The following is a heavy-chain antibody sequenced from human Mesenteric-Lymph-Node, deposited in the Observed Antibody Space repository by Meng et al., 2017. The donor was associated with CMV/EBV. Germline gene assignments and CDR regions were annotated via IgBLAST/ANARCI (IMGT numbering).Heavy chain of an antibody. J-gene: IGHJ4*02. CDR3: AKGSSGTYYVPFEY. CDR2: IKQDGSEK. Sequence: GESLKISCAASGFTFSNYYMSWVRQAPGKGLEWVANIKQDGSEKYYMDSVKGRFAISRDNAKNSLYLQMNSLRVDDTAVYYCAKGSSGTYYVPFEYWGQGMLVTVSS. D-gene: IGHD1-26*01. CDR1: GFTFSNYY. V-gene: IGHV3-7*01.